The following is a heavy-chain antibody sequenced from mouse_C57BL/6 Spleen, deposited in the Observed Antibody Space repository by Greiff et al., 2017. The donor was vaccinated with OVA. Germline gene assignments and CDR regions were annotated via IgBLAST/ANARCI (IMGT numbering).Heavy chain of an antibody. CDR2: IDPSDSYT. V-gene: IGHV1-59*01. CDR3: ARGGEDYAMDY. J-gene: IGHJ4*01. Sequence: QVQLQQPGAELVRPGTSVKLSCKASGYTFTSYWMHWVKQRPGQGLEWIGAIDPSDSYTNYTQKFKGKATLTVDTSSSTAYMQLSSLTCEDSAVYDCARGGEDYAMDYWGQGTSVTVSS. CDR1: GYTFTSYW.